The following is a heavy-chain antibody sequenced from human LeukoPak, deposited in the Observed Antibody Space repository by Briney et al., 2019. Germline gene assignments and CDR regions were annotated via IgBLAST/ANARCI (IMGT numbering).Heavy chain of an antibody. Sequence: SETLSLTCTVSGGSISSYYWSWIRQPAGTALEWIGRIYTSGTITYNPSLKSRVTMSVDTSKNQFSLKLSSVTAADTAVYYCARDFSGSYGYNWFDPWGQGTLVTVSS. D-gene: IGHD1-26*01. V-gene: IGHV4-4*07. J-gene: IGHJ5*02. CDR2: IYTSGTI. CDR3: ARDFSGSYGYNWFDP. CDR1: GGSISSYY.